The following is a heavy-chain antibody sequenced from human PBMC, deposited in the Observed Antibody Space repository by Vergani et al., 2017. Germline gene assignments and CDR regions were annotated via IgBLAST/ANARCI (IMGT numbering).Heavy chain of an antibody. D-gene: IGHD5-18*01. J-gene: IGHJ4*02. CDR1: GGTFSSYT. Sequence: QVQLVQSGAEVKKPGSSEKVSCKASGGTFSSYTISWVRQAPGQGLEWMGRIIPILGIANYAQKFQGRVTITADKSTSTAYMELSSLRSEATAVYYWAFGVPYVDTDYWGQGTLVTVSS. V-gene: IGHV1-69*02. CDR3: AFGVPYVDTDY. CDR2: IIPILGIA.